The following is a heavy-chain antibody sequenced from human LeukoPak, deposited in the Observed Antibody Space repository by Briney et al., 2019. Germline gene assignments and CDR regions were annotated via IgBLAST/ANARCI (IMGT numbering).Heavy chain of an antibody. CDR1: GFTFSRYA. CDR3: AKKSRDGYNPFDY. J-gene: IGHJ4*02. D-gene: IGHD5-24*01. V-gene: IGHV3-23*01. CDR2: MSSSGESP. Sequence: GGSLRLSCAASGFTFSRYAMSWVRQAPGKGLEWVSGMSSSGESPYYADSVKGRFTISRDNSKNTLYLEINSLRAEDTAIYYCAKKSRDGYNPFDYLGQGTLVTVSS.